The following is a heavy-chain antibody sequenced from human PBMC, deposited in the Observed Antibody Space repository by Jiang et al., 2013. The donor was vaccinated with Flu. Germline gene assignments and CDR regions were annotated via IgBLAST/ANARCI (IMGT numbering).Heavy chain of an antibody. V-gene: IGHV7-4-1*02. D-gene: IGHD3-10*01. J-gene: IGHJ6*02. CDR3: ARGPYGSGSYYSNYYYYGMDV. CDR1: YTFTAYA. CDR2: INTNTGNP. Sequence: YTFTAYAMNWVRQAPGQGLEWMGWINTNTGNPTYAQGFTGRFVFSLDTSVSTAYLQISSLKAEDTAVYYCARGPYGSGSYYSNYYYYGMDVWGQGTTVTVSS.